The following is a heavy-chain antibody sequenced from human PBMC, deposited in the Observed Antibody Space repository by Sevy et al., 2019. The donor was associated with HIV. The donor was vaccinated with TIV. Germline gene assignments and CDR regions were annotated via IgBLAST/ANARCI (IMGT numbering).Heavy chain of an antibody. CDR2: ISYDGSNK. CDR3: AKDRYGSYLYYYYGMDV. CDR1: EFTFSSYG. Sequence: GGSLRLSCAASEFTFSSYGMHWVRQAPGKGLEWVAVISYDGSNKYYADSVKGRFTISRDNSKNTLYLQMNSLRAEDTAVYYCAKDRYGSYLYYYYGMDVWGQGTTVTVSS. V-gene: IGHV3-30*18. J-gene: IGHJ6*02. D-gene: IGHD1-26*01.